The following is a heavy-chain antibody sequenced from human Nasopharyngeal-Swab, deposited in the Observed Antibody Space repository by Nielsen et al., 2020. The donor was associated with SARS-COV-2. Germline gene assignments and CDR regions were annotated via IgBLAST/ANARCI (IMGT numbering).Heavy chain of an antibody. D-gene: IGHD4/OR15-4a*01. J-gene: IGHJ4*01. CDR1: GFIVCSNY. Sequence: GESLKISCAASGFIVCSNYMNWVRQAPGKGLEWVSTVYPGGSTYYADSVEGRFILSRDNSNLYLQMNNLRADDTAVYYCAREVRGYIDYWGQGTLVTVSS. V-gene: IGHV3-53*01. CDR3: AREVRGYIDY. CDR2: VYPGGST.